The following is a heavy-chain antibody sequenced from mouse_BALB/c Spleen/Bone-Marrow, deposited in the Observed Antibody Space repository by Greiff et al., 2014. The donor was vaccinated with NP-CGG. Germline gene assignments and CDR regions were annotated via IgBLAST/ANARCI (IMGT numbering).Heavy chain of an antibody. CDR2: ISDGGSYT. V-gene: IGHV5-4*02. J-gene: IGHJ1*01. Sequence: EVMLVESGGGLVKPGGSLKLSCAASGFTFGDYYMYWVRQTPEKRLEWVATISDGGSYTYYPDSVKGRFTISRDNAKNNLYLQMSSLKSEDTAMYYCARFYYYGSSYFDVWGAGTTVTVSS. D-gene: IGHD1-1*01. CDR3: ARFYYYGSSYFDV. CDR1: GFTFGDYY.